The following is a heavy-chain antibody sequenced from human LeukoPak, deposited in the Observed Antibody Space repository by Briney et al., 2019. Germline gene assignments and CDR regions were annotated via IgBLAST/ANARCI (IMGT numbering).Heavy chain of an antibody. Sequence: GGSLRLSCAASGFTFSDHYMDWVRQAPGKGLEWVGRTRNKANSYTTEYAASVKGRFTISRDDSKNSLYLQMNSLKTEDTAVYYCARAAIHYYGSGSYYHLQDYWGQGTLVTVSS. D-gene: IGHD3-10*01. J-gene: IGHJ4*02. CDR1: GFTFSDHY. CDR2: TRNKANSYTT. V-gene: IGHV3-72*01. CDR3: ARAAIHYYGSGSYYHLQDY.